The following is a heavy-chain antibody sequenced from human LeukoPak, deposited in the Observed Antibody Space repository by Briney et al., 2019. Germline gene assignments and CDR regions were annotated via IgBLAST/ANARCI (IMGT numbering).Heavy chain of an antibody. J-gene: IGHJ4*02. CDR3: ARDRHSTGWYYFDY. V-gene: IGHV3-48*02. Sequence: GGSLRLSCVASGLTFSSYSMNWVRQTPGKGLEWVSYINSGSSTIYYADSVKGRFTISRDNAKNSLYLQMNSLRDEDTAEYYCARDRHSTGWYYFDYWGQGTLVTVSS. CDR1: GLTFSSYS. CDR2: INSGSSTI. D-gene: IGHD6-19*01.